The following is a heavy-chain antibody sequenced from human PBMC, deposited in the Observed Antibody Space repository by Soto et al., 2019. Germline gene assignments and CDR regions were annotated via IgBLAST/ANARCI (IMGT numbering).Heavy chain of an antibody. J-gene: IGHJ5*02. CDR3: ARTSSDIVVVPAAKHYNWFDP. CDR1: GGTFSSYA. Sequence: QVQLVQSGAEVKKPGSSVKVSCKASGGTFSSYAISWVRQAPGQGLEWMGGIIPICGTANYAQKFQGRVTITADESTSTAYMELSSLRSEDTAVYYCARTSSDIVVVPAAKHYNWFDPWGQGTLVTVSS. V-gene: IGHV1-69*01. D-gene: IGHD2-2*01. CDR2: IIPICGTA.